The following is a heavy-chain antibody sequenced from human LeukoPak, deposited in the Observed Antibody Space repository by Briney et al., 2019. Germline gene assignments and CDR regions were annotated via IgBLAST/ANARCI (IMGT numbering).Heavy chain of an antibody. D-gene: IGHD2-2*02. Sequence: ASVKVSCKASGYTFSNYGISWLRQAPGQGLEWMGWISAYNGNTNYAQKLQGRVTMTTDTSTSTAYMELRSLRSDDTAVYYCAGYCSSTSCYIGWFDPWGQGTLVTVSS. CDR2: ISAYNGNT. CDR1: GYTFSNYG. J-gene: IGHJ5*02. V-gene: IGHV1-18*01. CDR3: AGYCSSTSCYIGWFDP.